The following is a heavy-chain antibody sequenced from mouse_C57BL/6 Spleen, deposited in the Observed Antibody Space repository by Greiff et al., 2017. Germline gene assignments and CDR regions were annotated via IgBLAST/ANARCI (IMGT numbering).Heavy chain of an antibody. Sequence: QVQLKESGAELVRLGASVKLSCKASGYTFTDYYINWVKQRPGQGLEWIARIYPGSGNTYYNEKFKGKATLTAEKSSSTAYMQLSSLTSEDSAVYFCARDSHFDYWGQGTTLTVSS. CDR3: ARDSHFDY. J-gene: IGHJ2*01. CDR1: GYTFTDYY. V-gene: IGHV1-76*01. CDR2: IYPGSGNT.